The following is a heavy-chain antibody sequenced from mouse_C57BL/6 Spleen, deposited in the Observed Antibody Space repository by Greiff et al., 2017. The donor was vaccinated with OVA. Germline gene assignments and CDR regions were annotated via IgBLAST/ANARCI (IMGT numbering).Heavy chain of an antibody. CDR3: ARSGYYDCSWFAY. Sequence: QVQLKQSGAELVKPGASVKMSCKASGYTFTSYWITWVKQRPGQGLEWIGDIYPGSGSTNYNEKFKSKATLTVDTSSSTAYMQLSSLTSEDSAVYYCARSGYYDCSWFAYWGQGTLFTVSA. CDR2: IYPGSGST. D-gene: IGHD2-3*01. V-gene: IGHV1-55*01. CDR1: GYTFTSYW. J-gene: IGHJ3*01.